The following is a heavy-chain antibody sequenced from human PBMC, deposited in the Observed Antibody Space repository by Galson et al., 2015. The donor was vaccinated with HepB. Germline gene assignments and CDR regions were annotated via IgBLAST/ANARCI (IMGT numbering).Heavy chain of an antibody. V-gene: IGHV3-33*01. CDR3: ARARYYDFWSGYYY. D-gene: IGHD3-3*01. Sequence: SLRLSCAASGFTFSSYGMHWVRQAPGKGLEWVAVIWYDGSNKYYADSVKGRFTISRDNSKNTLYLQMNSLRAEDTAVYYCARARYYDFWSGYYYWGQGTLVTVSS. CDR1: GFTFSSYG. CDR2: IWYDGSNK. J-gene: IGHJ4*02.